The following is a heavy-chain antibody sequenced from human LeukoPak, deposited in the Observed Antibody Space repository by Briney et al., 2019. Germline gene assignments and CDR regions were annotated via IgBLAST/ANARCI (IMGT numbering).Heavy chain of an antibody. J-gene: IGHJ6*02. D-gene: IGHD5-12*01. CDR3: ARDRGIVATIADYYYYGMDV. CDR2: IYYSGST. Sequence: SETLSLTCTVSGGSISSYYWSWIRQPPGKGLEWIGYIYYSGSTNYNPSLKSRVTISVDTSKNQFSLKLSSVTAADTAVYYCARDRGIVATIADYYYYGMDVWSQGTTVTVSS. CDR1: GGSISSYY. V-gene: IGHV4-59*01.